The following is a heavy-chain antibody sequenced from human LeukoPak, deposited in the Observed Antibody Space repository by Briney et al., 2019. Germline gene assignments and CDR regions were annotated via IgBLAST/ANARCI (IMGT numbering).Heavy chain of an antibody. Sequence: PGGSLRLSCVGSGFTFSSYWMSWVRQAPGKGLEWVSSISSAGTYIYYADSVKGRFTISRDNAKNSLYLQMNSLSAEDTAVYYCARAEATAGTDWYFDLWGRGTLVTASS. CDR1: GFTFSSYW. D-gene: IGHD6-13*01. V-gene: IGHV3-21*01. CDR3: ARAEATAGTDWYFDL. J-gene: IGHJ2*01. CDR2: ISSAGTYI.